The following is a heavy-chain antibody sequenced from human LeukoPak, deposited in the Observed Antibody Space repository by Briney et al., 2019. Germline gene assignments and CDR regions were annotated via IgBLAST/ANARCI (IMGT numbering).Heavy chain of an antibody. J-gene: IGHJ4*02. CDR2: ISYDGSNK. CDR3: ARPNCSGGSCRKNKLN. V-gene: IGHV3-30*04. D-gene: IGHD2-15*01. Sequence: RPGGSLRLSCAASGFTFSSYAMHWVRQAPGKGLEWVAVISYDGSNKYYADSVKGRFTISRDNSKNTLYLQMNSLRAEDTAVYYCARPNCSGGSCRKNKLNWGQGTLVTVSS. CDR1: GFTFSSYA.